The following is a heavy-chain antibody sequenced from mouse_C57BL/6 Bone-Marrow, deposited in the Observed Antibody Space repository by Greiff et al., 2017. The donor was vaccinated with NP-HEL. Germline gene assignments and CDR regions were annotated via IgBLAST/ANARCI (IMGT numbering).Heavy chain of an antibody. V-gene: IGHV1-69*01. CDR3: ARMPYDYDGYYFDY. CDR2: IDPSDSYT. J-gene: IGHJ2*01. Sequence: VQLQQPGAELVMPGASVKLSCKASGYTFTSYWMHWVKQRPGQGLEWIGEIDPSDSYTNYNQKFKGKSTLTVDKSSSTAYMQLSSLTSEDSAVYYCARMPYDYDGYYFDYWGQGTTLTVSS. D-gene: IGHD2-4*01. CDR1: GYTFTSYW.